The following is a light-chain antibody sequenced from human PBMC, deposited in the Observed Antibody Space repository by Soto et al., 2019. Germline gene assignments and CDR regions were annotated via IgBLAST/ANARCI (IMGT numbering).Light chain of an antibody. J-gene: IGKJ5*01. CDR3: QHRSDWPVS. CDR2: DAS. V-gene: IGKV3-11*01. Sequence: EIVLTQSPATLSLSPGERATLSCRASRSVNSYLAWYQQKPGQAPRLLISDASNRATGIPARFSGSGSGTDFTLTISSLEPEDFAVYYCQHRSDWPVSFGQGTRLESK. CDR1: RSVNSY.